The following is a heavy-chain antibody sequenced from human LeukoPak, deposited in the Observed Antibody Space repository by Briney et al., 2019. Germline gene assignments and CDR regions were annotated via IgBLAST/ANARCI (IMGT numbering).Heavy chain of an antibody. J-gene: IGHJ4*02. CDR2: IKQDGSEK. CDR3: ARVHCSSTSCYLFDY. D-gene: IGHD2-2*01. V-gene: IGHV3-7*01. Sequence: GGSLRLSCAASGFTFSSYWMSWVRQAPGKGLEWVANIKQDGSEKYYVDSVKGRSTISRDNAKNSLYLQMNSLRAEDTAVYYCARVHCSSTSCYLFDYWGQGTLVTVSS. CDR1: GFTFSSYW.